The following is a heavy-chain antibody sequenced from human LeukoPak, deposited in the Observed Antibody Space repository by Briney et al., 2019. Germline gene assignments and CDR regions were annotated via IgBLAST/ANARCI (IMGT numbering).Heavy chain of an antibody. Sequence: ASVKVSCKASGYTFTSYGISWVRQAPGQGLEWMGWISANNGNTNYAQKLQGRVTMTTDTSTSTAYMELRSLRSDDTAVYYCARFEDHEWELPYYFDYWGQGTLVTVSS. D-gene: IGHD1-26*01. CDR3: ARFEDHEWELPYYFDY. CDR1: GYTFTSYG. V-gene: IGHV1-18*04. CDR2: ISANNGNT. J-gene: IGHJ4*02.